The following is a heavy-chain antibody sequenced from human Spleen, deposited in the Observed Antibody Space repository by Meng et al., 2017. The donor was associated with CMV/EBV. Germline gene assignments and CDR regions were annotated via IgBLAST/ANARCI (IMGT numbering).Heavy chain of an antibody. V-gene: IGHV4-39*07. Sequence: SETLSLTCTVSGGSITSTSFYWGWIRQPPGKGLEWIGSIYYSGSTYYNPSLKSRLTMSVDTPKNQFSLKLSSVTAADTAVYYCARDTDFWNGYGCGMDVWAKGPRSPSP. J-gene: IGHJ6*02. CDR3: ARDTDFWNGYGCGMDV. D-gene: IGHD3-3*01. CDR2: IYYSGST. CDR1: GGSITSTSFY.